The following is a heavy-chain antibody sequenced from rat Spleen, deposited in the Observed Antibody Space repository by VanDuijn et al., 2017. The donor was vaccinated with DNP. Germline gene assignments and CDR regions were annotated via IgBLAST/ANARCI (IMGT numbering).Heavy chain of an antibody. D-gene: IGHD1-11*01. CDR3: TKTGGNWVAH. Sequence: EVQLVESGGGLVQPGRSLKLSCATSGFTFSDYNMAWVRQAPKKGLDWVATISYDGTGTYYRDSVKGRFTISRDNAKSSLYLQMDSLRSEDTATYYCTKTGGNWVAHWGQGTLVTVSS. CDR2: ISYDGTGT. CDR1: GFTFSDYN. V-gene: IGHV5-7*01. J-gene: IGHJ3*01.